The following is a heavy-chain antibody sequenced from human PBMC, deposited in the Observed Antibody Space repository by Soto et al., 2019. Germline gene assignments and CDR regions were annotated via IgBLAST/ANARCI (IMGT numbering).Heavy chain of an antibody. J-gene: IGHJ6*02. CDR1: GFTFSGSA. D-gene: IGHD4-17*01. CDR2: IRSKANSYAT. Sequence: GGSLRLSCAASGFTFSGSAMHWVRQASGKGLEWVGRIRSKANSYATAYAASVKGRFTISRDDSKNTAYLQMNSLKTEDTDVYYCTRHTCDYGGKGRGYYYGMDVWGQGTTVTVSS. CDR3: TRHTCDYGGKGRGYYYGMDV. V-gene: IGHV3-73*01.